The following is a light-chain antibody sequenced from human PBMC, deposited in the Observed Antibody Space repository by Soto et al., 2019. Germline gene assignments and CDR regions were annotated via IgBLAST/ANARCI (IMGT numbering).Light chain of an antibody. V-gene: IGKV3D-7*01. CDR2: GAS. CDR3: QQDYNLLTWT. Sequence: PGERVTLSCRASQSVSSSYLTWYQQKPGQAPRLLIYGASTRATSISARFSGSGSGTDFTLTISSLQPEDFAVYYCQQDYNLLTWTFGQGTKVEIK. J-gene: IGKJ1*01. CDR1: QSVSSSY.